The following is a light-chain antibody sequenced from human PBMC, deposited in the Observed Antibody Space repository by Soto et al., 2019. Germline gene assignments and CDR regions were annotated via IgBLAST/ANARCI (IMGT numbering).Light chain of an antibody. J-gene: IGKJ2*01. CDR1: QSVSSSY. V-gene: IGKV3-20*01. CDR2: GAS. Sequence: EIVLTQSPGTLSLSPGERATLSCRASQSVSSSYLAWYQQKPGQAPRLLIYGASSRATGIPDRFSGSGSGTXXTLTISRLEPEDFAVYFCQQYGNSPPNTFGQGTKVEIK. CDR3: QQYGNSPPNT.